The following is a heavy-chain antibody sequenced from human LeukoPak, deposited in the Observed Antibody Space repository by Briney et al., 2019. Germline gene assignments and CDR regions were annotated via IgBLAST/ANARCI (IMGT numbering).Heavy chain of an antibody. D-gene: IGHD1-26*01. V-gene: IGHV4-39*07. Sequence: PSETLSLTCTVSGGSIRSSDYYWGWIHQPPGKGLEWVGNIYYSGSTYYNPSLESRVTISVDTSMTQFSLRLTSVTAADTAVFFCARDIGIYPHVAFDIWGQGTLVTVSS. CDR1: GGSIRSSDYY. CDR3: ARDIGIYPHVAFDI. CDR2: IYYSGST. J-gene: IGHJ3*02.